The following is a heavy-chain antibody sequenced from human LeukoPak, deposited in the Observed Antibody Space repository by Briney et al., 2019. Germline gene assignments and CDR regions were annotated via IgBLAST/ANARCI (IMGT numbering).Heavy chain of an antibody. Sequence: KPSETMSLTCAVYGESLSNYYWAWIRQPPGKGLEWIGDINHRGSTTYNESLESRVTISVDTSREQISLKMRSVTAADTAVYFCASRSHYPRYQSDFWGQGALVTVSS. J-gene: IGHJ4*02. CDR1: GESLSNYY. D-gene: IGHD4-11*01. V-gene: IGHV4-34*01. CDR3: ASRSHYPRYQSDF. CDR2: INHRGST.